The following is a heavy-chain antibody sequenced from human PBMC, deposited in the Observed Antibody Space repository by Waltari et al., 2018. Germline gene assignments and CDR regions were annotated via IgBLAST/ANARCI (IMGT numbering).Heavy chain of an antibody. Sequence: QGQMVESGGGVVQPGRSLRLSCAASEFTFRSYAMHWVRQAPGKGLEWVAVISYNERNIYYVDSVKGRFIISRDNSRKMLYLQMNSLRTEDTAVYYCARDYCDRTNCHGMDVWGQGTTVTVSS. J-gene: IGHJ6*02. CDR3: ARDYCDRTNCHGMDV. D-gene: IGHD3-22*01. CDR2: ISYNERNI. CDR1: EFTFRSYA. V-gene: IGHV3-30*04.